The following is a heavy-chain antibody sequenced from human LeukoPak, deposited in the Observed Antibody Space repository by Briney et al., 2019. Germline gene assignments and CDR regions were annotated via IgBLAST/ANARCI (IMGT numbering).Heavy chain of an antibody. CDR1: GYSISSSNW. V-gene: IGHV4-28*03. D-gene: IGHD2-2*01. CDR3: ARGEAPYCSSTSCYPNWFDP. CDR2: IYYSGST. J-gene: IGHJ5*02. Sequence: SDTLSLTCAVSGYSISSSNWWGWIRQPPGKGLEWIGYIYYSGSTNYNPSLKSRVTISVDTSKNQFSLKLSSVTAADTAVYYCARGEAPYCSSTSCYPNWFDPWGQGTLVTVSS.